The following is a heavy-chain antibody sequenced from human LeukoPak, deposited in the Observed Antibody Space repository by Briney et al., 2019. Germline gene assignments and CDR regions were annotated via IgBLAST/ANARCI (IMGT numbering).Heavy chain of an antibody. D-gene: IGHD6-13*01. CDR1: GYTFTSYA. Sequence: ASVKVSCKASGYTFTSYAMNWVRQAPGQGLEWMGWINTNTGNPTYAQGFTGRFVFSLDTSVTTTYLEISSLKPEDTAVYYCARVPDSSSWLPGGYWGQGTLVTVSS. V-gene: IGHV7-4-1*02. CDR3: ARVPDSSSWLPGGY. CDR2: INTNTGNP. J-gene: IGHJ4*02.